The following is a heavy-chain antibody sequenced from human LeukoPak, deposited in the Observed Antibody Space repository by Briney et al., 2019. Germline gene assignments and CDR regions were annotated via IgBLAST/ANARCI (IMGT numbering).Heavy chain of an antibody. CDR2: IYYSGST. V-gene: IGHV4-59*08. Sequence: SETLSLTCTVSGGSISSYYWSWIRQPTGKGLEWIGYIYYSGSTNYNPSLKSRVTISVDTSKNQFSLKLSSVTAADTAIYYCARVDYGSGITWGQGTLVTVSS. CDR3: ARVDYGSGIT. CDR1: GGSISSYY. J-gene: IGHJ4*02. D-gene: IGHD3-10*01.